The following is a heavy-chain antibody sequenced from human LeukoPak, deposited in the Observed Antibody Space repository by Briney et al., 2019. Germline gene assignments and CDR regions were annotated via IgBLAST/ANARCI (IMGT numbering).Heavy chain of an antibody. V-gene: IGHV3-30*02. D-gene: IGHD3-22*01. CDR2: IRYDGSNK. Sequence: PGGSLRLSCAASGFTFSSYGMHWVRQAPGKGLEWVAFIRYDGSNKYYADSVKGRFTISRDNSKNTLYLQMNSLRAEDTAMYYCARGYYENSGDIFGYWGQGTLVTVSS. CDR1: GFTFSSYG. J-gene: IGHJ4*02. CDR3: ARGYYENSGDIFGY.